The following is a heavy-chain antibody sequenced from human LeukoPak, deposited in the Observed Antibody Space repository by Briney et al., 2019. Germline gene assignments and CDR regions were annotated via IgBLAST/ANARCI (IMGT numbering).Heavy chain of an antibody. CDR2: INAGNGNT. CDR3: ARVVRGGNWFDP. Sequence: GASVKVSCKASGYTFTSYAMHWVRQAPGQRLEWMGWINAGNGNTKYSQKFQGRVTITRDTSASTAYMELSSLRSEDTAVYYCARVVRGGNWFDPWGQGTLVTVSS. CDR1: GYTFTSYA. D-gene: IGHD3-10*01. J-gene: IGHJ5*02. V-gene: IGHV1-3*01.